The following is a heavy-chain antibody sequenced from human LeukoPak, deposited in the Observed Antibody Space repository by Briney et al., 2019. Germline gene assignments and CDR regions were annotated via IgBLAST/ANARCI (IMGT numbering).Heavy chain of an antibody. J-gene: IGHJ5*02. CDR2: INHSGST. CDR1: GGSFSGYY. V-gene: IGHV4-34*01. CDR3: ARTSIYYDSSGYRS. Sequence: SETLSLTCAVYGGSFSGYYWSWIRQPPGKGLEWIGEINHSGSTNYNPSLKSRVTISVDTSKNQFSLKLSSVTAADTAAYYCARTSIYYDSSGYRSWGQGTLVTVSS. D-gene: IGHD3-22*01.